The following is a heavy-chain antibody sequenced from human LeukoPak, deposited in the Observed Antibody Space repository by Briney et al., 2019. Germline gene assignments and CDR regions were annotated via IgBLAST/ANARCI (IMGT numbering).Heavy chain of an antibody. Sequence: SETLSLTCTVSGGSISSYYWSWIRQPPGKGLEWIGYIYYSGSTDYNPSLKSRVTISVDTSKNQFSLKLSSVTAADTAVYYCARYIAVAGNLVGFDYWGQGTLVTVSS. D-gene: IGHD6-19*01. V-gene: IGHV4-59*08. CDR1: GGSISSYY. J-gene: IGHJ4*02. CDR2: IYYSGST. CDR3: ARYIAVAGNLVGFDY.